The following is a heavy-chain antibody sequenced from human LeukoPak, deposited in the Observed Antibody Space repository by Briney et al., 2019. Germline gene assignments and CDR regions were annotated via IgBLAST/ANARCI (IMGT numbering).Heavy chain of an antibody. D-gene: IGHD3-10*01. Sequence: GGSLRLSCAASGFTFSSYAMMWVRQSPEKGLEWVSSITGSGDGTYYADSVRGRFTISRDNSKNTLYLQMNSLRADDTAAYFCAKGFVHPTYYFEYWGQGTLVTVSS. V-gene: IGHV3-23*01. CDR2: ITGSGDGT. J-gene: IGHJ4*02. CDR3: AKGFVHPTYYFEY. CDR1: GFTFSSYA.